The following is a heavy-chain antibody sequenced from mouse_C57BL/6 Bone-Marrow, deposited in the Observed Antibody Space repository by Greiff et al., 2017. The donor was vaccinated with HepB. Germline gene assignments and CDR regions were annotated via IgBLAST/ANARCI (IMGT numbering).Heavy chain of an antibody. CDR1: GYAFSSSW. V-gene: IGHV1-82*01. D-gene: IGHD3-1*01. CDR2: IYPGDGDT. CDR3: ARSGGY. J-gene: IGHJ2*01. Sequence: VQLQESGPELVKPGASVKISCKASGYAFSSSWMNWVKQRPGKGLEWIGRIYPGDGDTNYNGKFKGKATLTADKSSSTAYMQLSSLTSEDSAVYFCARSGGYWGQGTTLTVSS.